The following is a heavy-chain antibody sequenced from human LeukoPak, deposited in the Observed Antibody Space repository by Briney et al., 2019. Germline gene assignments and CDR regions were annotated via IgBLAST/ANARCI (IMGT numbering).Heavy chain of an antibody. CDR3: ARDVALGDNALDI. J-gene: IGHJ3*02. Sequence: PGRSLRLSCAASGFTFSSYGMHWVRQAPGKGLEWVAVILNDGSQEKYADSVKGRFTISRDNSKNTLFLQMNSLRAEDTAVYYCARDVALGDNALDIWGQGTMVTVSS. CDR2: ILNDGSQE. CDR1: GFTFSSYG. V-gene: IGHV3-33*01. D-gene: IGHD3-16*01.